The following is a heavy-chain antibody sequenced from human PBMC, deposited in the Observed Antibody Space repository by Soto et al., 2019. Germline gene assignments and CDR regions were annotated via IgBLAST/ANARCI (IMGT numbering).Heavy chain of an antibody. CDR2: ITAHNGNT. J-gene: IGHJ6*02. CDR1: GYTFSNYA. V-gene: IGHV1-18*01. D-gene: IGHD3-3*01. Sequence: QVPLVQSGGEVKKPGASVKVSCKASGYTFSNYAISWVRQAPGQGLEWMGWITAHNGNTKYAQKFQARVTMTTDTSTSTASMELRSLTSDDTAVYYCARDAPYDDFWSGVMELYYYGMDVWGQGTTVTVSS. CDR3: ARDAPYDDFWSGVMELYYYGMDV.